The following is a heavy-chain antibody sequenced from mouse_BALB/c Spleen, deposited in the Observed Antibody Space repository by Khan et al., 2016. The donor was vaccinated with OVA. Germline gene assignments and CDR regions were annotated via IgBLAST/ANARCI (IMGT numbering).Heavy chain of an antibody. CDR1: GYSFTGYF. J-gene: IGHJ2*01. V-gene: IGHV1-20*02. D-gene: IGHD1-1*01. CDR2: INPHIGET. Sequence: EVQLQESGPELVKPGASVKISCKASGYSFTGYFMNWVMQSHGKSLEWIGRINPHIGETFYNQKFKDKATLTVDESSSTAHMELRSLASEDSAVYYCARIYGSDFDYWGQGTTLTVSS. CDR3: ARIYGSDFDY.